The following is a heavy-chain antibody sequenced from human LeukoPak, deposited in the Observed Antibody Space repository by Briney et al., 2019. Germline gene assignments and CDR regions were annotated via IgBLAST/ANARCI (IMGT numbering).Heavy chain of an antibody. V-gene: IGHV3-64D*06. D-gene: IGHD2-2*01. CDR2: ISSNGGST. Sequence: GGSLRLSCSASGFTFSSYAMHWVRQAPGKGLEYVSAISSNGGSTYYADSVKGRFIISRDNSKNTLYLQMSSLRAEDTAVYYCVKGYCSSTSCYGYYYYGMDVWGKGTTVTVSS. CDR1: GFTFSSYA. J-gene: IGHJ6*04. CDR3: VKGYCSSTSCYGYYYYGMDV.